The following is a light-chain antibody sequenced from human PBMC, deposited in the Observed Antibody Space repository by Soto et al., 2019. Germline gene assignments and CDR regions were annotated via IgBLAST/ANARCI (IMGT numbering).Light chain of an antibody. J-gene: IGKJ2*01. Sequence: ENVLTQSPGTLSLSPGERATLSCRASQRVSSRYLAWYQQKPCQAPRLLIYGASSSATSIPDRFSGGGSGPDFTLTLSRLEPEVFGVSYCQQYLTSPPGYTCGQGTKLEVK. CDR1: QRVSSRY. CDR3: QQYLTSPPGYT. CDR2: GAS. V-gene: IGKV3-20*01.